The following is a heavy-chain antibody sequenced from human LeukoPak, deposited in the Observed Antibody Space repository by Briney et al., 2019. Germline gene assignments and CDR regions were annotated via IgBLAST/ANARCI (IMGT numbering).Heavy chain of an antibody. V-gene: IGHV1-18*01. CDR2: ISAYNGNT. D-gene: IGHD3-9*01. Sequence: GASVKVSCKASGYTFTSYGISWVRQAPGQGLEWMGWISAYNGNTNYAQKLQGRVTMTTDTSTSTAYMELRSLRSDDTAVYYCARDHYDILTGYYTRFDYWGQGTLVTVSS. J-gene: IGHJ4*02. CDR3: ARDHYDILTGYYTRFDY. CDR1: GYTFTSYG.